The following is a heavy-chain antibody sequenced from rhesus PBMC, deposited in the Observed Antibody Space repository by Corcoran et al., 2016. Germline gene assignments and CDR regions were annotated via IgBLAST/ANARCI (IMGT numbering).Heavy chain of an antibody. D-gene: IGHD6-31*01. CDR1: GYSFTSYW. V-gene: IGHV5-2*01. J-gene: IGHJ4*01. CDR2: LDPRASDT. CDR3: AKEGDIGSGWYRGPYYFDY. Sequence: EVQLVQSGAEVKRPGESLKISCKTSGYSFTSYWISWGRQMPGKGLEWMGALDPRASDTRNSPSFQGQVTISADKSISTTYLQWSSLKASDSATYYCAKEGDIGSGWYRGPYYFDYWGQGVLVTVSS.